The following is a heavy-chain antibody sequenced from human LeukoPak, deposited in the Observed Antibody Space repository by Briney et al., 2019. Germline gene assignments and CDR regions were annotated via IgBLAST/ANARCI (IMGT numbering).Heavy chain of an antibody. CDR1: GGSISSSSYY. CDR3: ARPRDYDFWSGSPSWSDAFDI. Sequence: SETLSLTCTVSGGSISSSSYYWGWIRRPPGKGLEWIGSIYYSGSTYYNPSLKSRVTISVDTSKNQFSLKLGSVTAADTAVYYCARPRDYDFWSGSPSWSDAFDIWGQGTMVTVSS. CDR2: IYYSGST. J-gene: IGHJ3*02. D-gene: IGHD3-3*01. V-gene: IGHV4-39*01.